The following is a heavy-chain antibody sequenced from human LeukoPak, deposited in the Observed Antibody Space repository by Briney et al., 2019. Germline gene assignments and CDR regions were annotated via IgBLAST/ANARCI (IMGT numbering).Heavy chain of an antibody. J-gene: IGHJ4*02. CDR1: GFTFSSYS. CDR2: ISSGSSYI. V-gene: IGHV3-21*01. Sequence: GGSLRLSCAASGFTFSSYSMNWVRQAPGKGLEWVSSISSGSSYIYYADSVKGRFTISRDNAKNSLYLQMNSLRAEDTAVYYCARDGLTGTTFAHFDYRGQGTLVTVSS. CDR3: ARDGLTGTTFAHFDY. D-gene: IGHD1-7*01.